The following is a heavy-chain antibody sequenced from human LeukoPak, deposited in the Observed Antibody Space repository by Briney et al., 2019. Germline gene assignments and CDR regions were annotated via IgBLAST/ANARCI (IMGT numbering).Heavy chain of an antibody. CDR1: GGSISSYY. V-gene: IGHV4-59*08. Sequence: SETLSLTCTVSGGSISSYYWSWIRQRPGKGLEWIGYSYYSGSTNYNPSLKSRVTISVDTSKNQFSLKLSSVTAADTAVYYCASLTLDCSSTSCPPQTDYWGQGTLVTVSS. J-gene: IGHJ4*02. CDR2: SYYSGST. CDR3: ASLTLDCSSTSCPPQTDY. D-gene: IGHD2-2*01.